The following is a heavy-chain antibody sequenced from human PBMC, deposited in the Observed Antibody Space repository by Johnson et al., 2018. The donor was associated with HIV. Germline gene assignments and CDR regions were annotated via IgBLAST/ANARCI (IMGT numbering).Heavy chain of an antibody. Sequence: ELLVESGGGLVQPGGSLRLSCGASGFTFSDHWMQWVRQAPGKGLVWVSRINGDGSRLTYADSVKGRFTISRDNARDTLYLQMHRLRAEDTAVYYCARTQRVTMIVVSLGAFDIWGQGTMVTVSS. J-gene: IGHJ3*02. D-gene: IGHD3-22*01. CDR1: GFTFSDHW. CDR3: ARTQRVTMIVVSLGAFDI. V-gene: IGHV3-74*01. CDR2: INGDGSRL.